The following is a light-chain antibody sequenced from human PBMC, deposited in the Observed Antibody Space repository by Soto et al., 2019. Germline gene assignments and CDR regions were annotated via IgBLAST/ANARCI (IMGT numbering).Light chain of an antibody. CDR1: QGLGTN. CDR3: QQYSNWPLT. V-gene: IGKV3-15*01. J-gene: IGKJ4*01. Sequence: TVMTQSQATMSVSPWERATHPCRASQGLGTNLAWYQQRPGQAPRLLIYAASTRATGVPARFSGSGSETEFTLTITTLQSEDFAVYYCQQYSNWPLTFGGGTKVDIK. CDR2: AAS.